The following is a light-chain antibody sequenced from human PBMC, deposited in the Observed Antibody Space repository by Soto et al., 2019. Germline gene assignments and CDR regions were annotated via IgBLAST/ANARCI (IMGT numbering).Light chain of an antibody. J-gene: IGKJ4*01. CDR2: GAS. V-gene: IGKV3-20*01. Sequence: EIVLTQSPGTLPLSQGERATLSCRPSQSVTSSYLPWYQQKPGQAPRLLISGASSRATGIPDRFSGSGSGTDFTLTISRLEPEDFAVYYCQQYSTSRLTFGGGTKVEIK. CDR1: QSVTSSY. CDR3: QQYSTSRLT.